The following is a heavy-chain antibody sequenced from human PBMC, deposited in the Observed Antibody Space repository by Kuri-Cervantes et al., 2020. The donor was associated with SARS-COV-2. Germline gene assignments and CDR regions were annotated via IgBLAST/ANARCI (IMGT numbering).Heavy chain of an antibody. Sequence: GGSLRLSCAASGFTFSSYAMHWVRQAPGKGLEWVAIISYDGSTLYQNSVKGRFTISRDNSRNTVYLEMNSLRREDTAVYYCAREGPHSTSSEVDYWGQGTLVTVSS. V-gene: IGHV3-30*04. CDR2: ISYDGSTL. CDR3: AREGPHSTSSEVDY. J-gene: IGHJ4*02. CDR1: GFTFSSYA. D-gene: IGHD2-2*01.